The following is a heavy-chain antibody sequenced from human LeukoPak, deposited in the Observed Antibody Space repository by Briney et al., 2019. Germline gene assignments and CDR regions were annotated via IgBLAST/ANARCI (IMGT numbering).Heavy chain of an antibody. D-gene: IGHD3-9*01. Sequence: SETLSLTCAVSGVSFNDYYWSWVRQPTGKGLEWIGNIYYTGSTYYNPSLKSRVTMSVDTSKNQFSLKVSSVTAADTAVYYCARLSKGRYFDYIFDYWGQGTLVTVSS. CDR3: ARLSKGRYFDYIFDY. V-gene: IGHV4-59*04. CDR1: GVSFNDYY. J-gene: IGHJ4*02. CDR2: IYYTGST.